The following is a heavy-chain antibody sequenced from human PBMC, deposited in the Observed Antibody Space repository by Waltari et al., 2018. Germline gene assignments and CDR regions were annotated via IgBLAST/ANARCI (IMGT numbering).Heavy chain of an antibody. CDR2: IYYSGST. CDR3: VRAPYPAPYSVRYYGFDY. D-gene: IGHD1-26*01. CDR1: GYTTSSGYY. Sequence: QVQLQESGPGLVKPSETLSLTCAVSGYTTSSGYYWGWIRQPPGKGLEWIGSIYYSGSTSDNPSLKSRVTMSIDTSKNQFSLNLNSVTAADTAVYYCVRAPYPAPYSVRYYGFDYWGQGTLVSVSS. V-gene: IGHV4-38-2*01. J-gene: IGHJ4*02.